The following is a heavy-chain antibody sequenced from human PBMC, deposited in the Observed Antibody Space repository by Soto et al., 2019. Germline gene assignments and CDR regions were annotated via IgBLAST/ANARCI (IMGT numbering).Heavy chain of an antibody. J-gene: IGHJ6*02. CDR2: IYPGDSDT. V-gene: IGHV5-51*01. D-gene: IGHD3-22*01. CDR3: AIVPAYYYDSSGHPPYGMDV. CDR1: GYSFTNYW. Sequence: PGESLKISCKGSGYSFTNYWISWVLQMPCKGLEWMGIIYPGDSDTRYSPSFQGQVTISADKSISTAYLQWSSLKASDTAMYYCAIVPAYYYDSSGHPPYGMDVWGQGTTVTVSS.